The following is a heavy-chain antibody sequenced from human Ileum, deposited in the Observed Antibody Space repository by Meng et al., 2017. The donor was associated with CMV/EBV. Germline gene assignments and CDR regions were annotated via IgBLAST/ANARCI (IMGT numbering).Heavy chain of an antibody. CDR1: GYTFSDYY. Sequence: ASVKVSCKTSGYTFSDYYMHWVRQAPGQGLEWMGWINPNSGGTNYARKFQGRVIMTRGTPISTAYVELSRLRSDDTAVYYCSGGTKSINMVRAPLDYWGQGTLVTVSS. CDR3: SGGTKSINMVRAPLDY. V-gene: IGHV1-2*02. D-gene: IGHD3-10*01. J-gene: IGHJ4*02. CDR2: INPNSGGT.